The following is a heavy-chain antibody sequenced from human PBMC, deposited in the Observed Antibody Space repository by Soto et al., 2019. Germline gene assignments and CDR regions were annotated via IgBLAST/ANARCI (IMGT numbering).Heavy chain of an antibody. V-gene: IGHV4-38-2*01. D-gene: IGHD6-13*01. CDR1: GYSISSRYF. CDR2: IYHSGST. Sequence: ATLSLPSVVSGYSISSRYFSGWVRQPPGKGLEWIGSIYHSGSTYYNPSLKSRLTISVDTSKNQFSLKLSSVTAADTAVYYCAREGIRYYYYGMDVRGQATTVTGLL. CDR3: AREGIRYYYYGMDV. J-gene: IGHJ6*01.